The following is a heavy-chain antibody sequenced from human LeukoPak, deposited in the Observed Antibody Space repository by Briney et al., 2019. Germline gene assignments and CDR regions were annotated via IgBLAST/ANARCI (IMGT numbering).Heavy chain of an antibody. Sequence: SETLSLTCTVSGGSISSYYWSWIRQPPGKGLEWIGYIYYSGSTNYNPSLKSRVTISVDTSKNQFSLKLSSVTAADTAVYYCARHLLSGSYGFRFDYWGQGTPVTVSS. CDR3: ARHLLSGSYGFRFDY. CDR1: GGSISSYY. V-gene: IGHV4-59*08. D-gene: IGHD1-26*01. CDR2: IYYSGST. J-gene: IGHJ4*02.